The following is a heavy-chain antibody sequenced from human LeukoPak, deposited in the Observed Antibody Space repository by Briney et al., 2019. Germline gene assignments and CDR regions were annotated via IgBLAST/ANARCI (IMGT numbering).Heavy chain of an antibody. Sequence: SETLSLTCTVSGGSISSSSYYWGWIRQPPGKGLEWIGSIYYSGSTYYNPSLKSRVTISVDTSKNQFSLKLSSVTAADTAVYYCARPSSGPYFFDYWGQGTLVTVSS. CDR1: GGSISSSSYY. V-gene: IGHV4-39*01. J-gene: IGHJ4*02. CDR2: IYYSGST. CDR3: ARPSSGPYFFDY. D-gene: IGHD6-19*01.